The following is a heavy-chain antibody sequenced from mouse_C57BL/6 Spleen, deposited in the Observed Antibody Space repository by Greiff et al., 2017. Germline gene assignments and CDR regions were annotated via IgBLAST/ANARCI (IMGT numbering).Heavy chain of an antibody. D-gene: IGHD1-3*01. CDR3: ERSMLNSPY. CDR1: GFAFSSSW. CDR2: IYPGDGDT. Sequence: QVQLQQSGPELVKPGASVKISCTASGFAFSSSWMNWVKQRPGKGLEWIGRIYPGDGDTKYNWKFKGKATLTADKSSSTAYMPLSSLTSEDSAVGICERSMLNSPYWGQGTTLTVSS. V-gene: IGHV1-82*01. J-gene: IGHJ2*01.